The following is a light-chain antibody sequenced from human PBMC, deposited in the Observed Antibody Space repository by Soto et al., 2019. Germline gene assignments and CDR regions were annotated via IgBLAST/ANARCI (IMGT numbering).Light chain of an antibody. CDR2: AAS. V-gene: IGKV1-8*01. Sequence: AIRMTQSPSSFSASTGDRVTITCRASQGISSYLAWYQQTPGKAPKLLIYAASTLQSGVPSRFSGSGSGTDFTLTISCLQSEDFATYYCQQYYSYPFAFGGGTKVDIK. J-gene: IGKJ4*01. CDR1: QGISSY. CDR3: QQYYSYPFA.